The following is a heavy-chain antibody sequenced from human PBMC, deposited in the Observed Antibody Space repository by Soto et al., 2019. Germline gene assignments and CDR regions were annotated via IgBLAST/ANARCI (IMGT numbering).Heavy chain of an antibody. D-gene: IGHD4-17*01. Sequence: PGGSLRLSCAASGFTFSSYAMSWVRQAPGKGLEWVSAISDSGGSTYYADSVKGRFTISRDNSKNTLYLQMNSLRAEDTAVYYCATSVTTRTLYYFXYWGQGSLVXVSS. CDR2: ISDSGGST. V-gene: IGHV3-23*01. CDR1: GFTFSSYA. CDR3: ATSVTTRTLYYFXY. J-gene: IGHJ4*02.